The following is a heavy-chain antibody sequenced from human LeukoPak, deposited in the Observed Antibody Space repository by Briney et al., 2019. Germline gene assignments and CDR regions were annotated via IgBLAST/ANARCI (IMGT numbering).Heavy chain of an antibody. V-gene: IGHV4-34*01. J-gene: IGHJ3*02. CDR3: ARGDWGLNAFDI. Sequence: SETLSLTCAVYGGSFSGYYWSWIRQSPGKGLEWIGQINHSGSTNYSPPLKSRLTLSVDTSQNQFSLKLNSVTVADTAVYYCARGDWGLNAFDIWGQGTMVTVSS. CDR2: INHSGST. D-gene: IGHD7-27*01. CDR1: GGSFSGYY.